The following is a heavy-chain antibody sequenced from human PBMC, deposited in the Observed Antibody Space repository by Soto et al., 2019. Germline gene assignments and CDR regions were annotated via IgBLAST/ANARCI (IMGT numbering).Heavy chain of an antibody. J-gene: IGHJ4*02. D-gene: IGHD1-1*01. V-gene: IGHV1-18*01. Sequence: QVHLVQSGAEVKKPGASVKVSCQGSGYAFTTYGITWVRQAPGQGLEWMGWISAYNGNTNYAQKIQGRVTVTRDPSTSTAYMELRSLRYDDTAVYYCARGRYGDYWGQGDLVTVSS. CDR1: GYAFTTYG. CDR3: ARGRYGDY. CDR2: ISAYNGNT.